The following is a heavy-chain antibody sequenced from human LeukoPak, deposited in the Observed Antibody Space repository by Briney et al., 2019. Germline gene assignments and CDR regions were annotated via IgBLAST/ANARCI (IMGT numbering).Heavy chain of an antibody. J-gene: IGHJ4*02. V-gene: IGHV3-7*03. CDR3: ARHGHYSFAY. CDR1: GFTFSAYW. Sequence: GGSLRLSCAASGFTFSAYWMHWVRQVPGKGLEWVANIKQDGSEEYYVDSVKGRFTISRDNAKDSLYLQMNSLRAEDTAVYYCARHGHYSFAYWGQGILVTVSS. D-gene: IGHD3-22*01. CDR2: IKQDGSEE.